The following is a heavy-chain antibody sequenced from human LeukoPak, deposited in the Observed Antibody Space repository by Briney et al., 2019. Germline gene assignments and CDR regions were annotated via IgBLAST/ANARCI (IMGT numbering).Heavy chain of an antibody. D-gene: IGHD3-3*01. CDR3: ARSRYYDFWSGYSSGIDY. Sequence: AETLSLTCAVSGYSISSGYYWGWIRQPPGKGLEWIGSIYHSGSTYYIPSLKSRVTISVDTSKNQFSLKLSSVTAADTAVYYCARSRYYDFWSGYSSGIDYWGQGTLVTVSS. J-gene: IGHJ4*02. CDR1: GYSISSGYY. V-gene: IGHV4-38-2*01. CDR2: IYHSGST.